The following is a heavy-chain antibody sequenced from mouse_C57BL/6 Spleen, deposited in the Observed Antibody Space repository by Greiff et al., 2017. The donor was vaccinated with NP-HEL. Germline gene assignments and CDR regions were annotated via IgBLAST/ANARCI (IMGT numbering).Heavy chain of an antibody. V-gene: IGHV1-19*01. CDR3: ARGHYGSSSDY. CDR2: INPYNGGT. Sequence: VHVKQSGPVLVKPGASVKMSCKASGYTFTDYYMNWVKQSHGKSLEWIGVINPYNGGTSYNQKFKGKATLTVDKSSSTAYMELNSLTAEDSAVYYCARGHYGSSSDYWGQGTTLTVSS. J-gene: IGHJ2*01. D-gene: IGHD1-1*01. CDR1: GYTFTDYY.